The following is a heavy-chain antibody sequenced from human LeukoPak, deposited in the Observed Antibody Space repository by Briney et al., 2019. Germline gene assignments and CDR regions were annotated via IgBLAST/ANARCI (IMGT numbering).Heavy chain of an antibody. Sequence: ASVKVSCKASGYTFTSYAMHWVRQAPGQRLEWMGWINAGNGNTKYSQKFQGRVTITRDTSASTAYMELSSLRSEDTAVYYCTRNLSILEWLFDYWGQGTLVTVSS. D-gene: IGHD3-3*01. CDR3: TRNLSILEWLFDY. J-gene: IGHJ4*02. V-gene: IGHV1-3*01. CDR2: INAGNGNT. CDR1: GYTFTSYA.